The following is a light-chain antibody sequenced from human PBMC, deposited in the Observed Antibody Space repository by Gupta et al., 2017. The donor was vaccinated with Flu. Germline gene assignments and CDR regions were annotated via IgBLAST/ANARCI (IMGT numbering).Light chain of an antibody. CDR2: DAS. CDR1: QSVSSY. V-gene: IGKV3-11*01. Sequence: EIVLTQSPATLSLSPGERATLSCRASQSVSSYLAWYQQKPGQAPRLLIYDASNRATGIPARFSGSGSGTDFTFTISSLEPEDVAVYYCQQRSNWPPEVSFGQGTKLEIK. CDR3: QQRSNWPPEVS. J-gene: IGKJ2*03.